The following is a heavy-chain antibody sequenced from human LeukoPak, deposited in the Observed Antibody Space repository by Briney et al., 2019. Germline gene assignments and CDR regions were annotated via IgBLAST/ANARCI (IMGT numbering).Heavy chain of an antibody. D-gene: IGHD6-6*01. Sequence: ASVKVSCTASGYTFTSYDINWVRQATGQGLEWMGWMNPNSGNTGYAQKFQGRVTMTRNTSISTAYMELSSLRSEDTAVYYCARGLIAARPDDDYWGQGTLVTVSS. CDR1: GYTFTSYD. J-gene: IGHJ4*02. CDR2: MNPNSGNT. CDR3: ARGLIAARPDDDY. V-gene: IGHV1-8*01.